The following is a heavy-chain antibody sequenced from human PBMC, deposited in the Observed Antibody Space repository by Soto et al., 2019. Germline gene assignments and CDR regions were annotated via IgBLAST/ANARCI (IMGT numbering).Heavy chain of an antibody. CDR3: ARGDWSSGY. CDR1: GFTFSGYG. CDR2: ISNAASSI. D-gene: IGHD1-1*01. Sequence: EVKLVESGGKLVQPGGSLRLSCAASGFTFSGYGMNWVRQAPGKGLEWVSYISNAASSIYYADSVKGRFTVSSVNAKGALYLQMDSLRPEETAVYNSARGDWSSGYWGQGTLLSVSS. J-gene: IGHJ4*02. V-gene: IGHV3-48*01.